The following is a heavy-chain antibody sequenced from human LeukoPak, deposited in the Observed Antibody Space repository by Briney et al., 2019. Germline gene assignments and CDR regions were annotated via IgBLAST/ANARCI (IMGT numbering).Heavy chain of an antibody. J-gene: IGHJ3*02. CDR1: GGSISSGDYY. Sequence: SETLSLTCTVSGGSISSGDYYWSWIRQPPGKGLEWIGYIYYSGSTYYNPSLKSRVTISVDTSKNQFSLKLSSVTAADTAVYYCATLAAAGTIYLDPIEIWGQGTMVTVSS. D-gene: IGHD6-13*01. CDR3: ATLAAAGTIYLDPIEI. CDR2: IYYSGST. V-gene: IGHV4-30-4*01.